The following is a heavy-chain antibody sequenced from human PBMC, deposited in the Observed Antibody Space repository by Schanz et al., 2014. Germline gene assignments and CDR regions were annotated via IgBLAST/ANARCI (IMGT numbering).Heavy chain of an antibody. CDR2: ISSKGDMT. J-gene: IGHJ4*02. CDR1: GFTFSTST. D-gene: IGHD3-16*02. V-gene: IGHV3-64*01. Sequence: EMQLLESGGGLAQPGGSLRLSCAASGFTFSTSTMHWVRQAPGKGLEYVSSISSKGDMTFYGNSVKGRFTISRDNSKNTLYLQLGSLSAEDTAVYFCARDNRYYLCDYWGQGALVTVSS. CDR3: ARDNRYYLCDY.